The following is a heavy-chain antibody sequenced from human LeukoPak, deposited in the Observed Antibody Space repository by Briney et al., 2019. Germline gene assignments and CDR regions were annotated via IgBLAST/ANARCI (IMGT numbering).Heavy chain of an antibody. CDR2: IWYDGSNK. V-gene: IGHV3-33*01. J-gene: IGHJ4*02. D-gene: IGHD3-22*01. CDR3: ARVSLYYYDSSGYAY. CDR1: GFTFSSYG. Sequence: PGRSLRLSCAASGFTFSSYGMHWLRQAPGKGLEWVAVIWYDGSNKYYADSVKGRFTISRDNSKNTLYLQMNSLRAEDTAVYYCARVSLYYYDSSGYAYWGQGTLVTVSS.